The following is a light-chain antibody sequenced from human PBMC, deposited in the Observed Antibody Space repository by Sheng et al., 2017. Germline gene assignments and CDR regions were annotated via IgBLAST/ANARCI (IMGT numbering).Light chain of an antibody. CDR2: DAS. V-gene: IGKV1-33*01. CDR3: QQYENFPLT. CDR1: QGISNF. J-gene: IGKJ4*01. Sequence: DIRMTQSPSSLSASVGDRITITCQASQGISNFLNWYQQKPGKAPNLLIYDASHLETGVPSRFSGSGSGTHFTLTISSLQQEDIATYYCQQYENFPLTFGGGTKVEIK.